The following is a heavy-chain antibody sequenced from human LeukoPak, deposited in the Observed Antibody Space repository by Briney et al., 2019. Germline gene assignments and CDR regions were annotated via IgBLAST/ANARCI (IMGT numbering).Heavy chain of an antibody. J-gene: IGHJ4*02. CDR1: GGSFSSGSYY. CDR2: IYYSGST. D-gene: IGHD2-2*01. Sequence: SETLPLTCTVSGGSFSSGSYYWSWIRQPPGKGLEWIGYIYYSGSTNYNPSLKSRVTISVDTSKNQFSLKLSSVTAADTAVYYCARVEDCSSTSCYTFDYWGQGTLVTVSS. V-gene: IGHV4-61*01. CDR3: ARVEDCSSTSCYTFDY.